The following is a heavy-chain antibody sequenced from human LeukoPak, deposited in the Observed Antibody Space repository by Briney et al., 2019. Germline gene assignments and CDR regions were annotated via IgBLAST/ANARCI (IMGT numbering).Heavy chain of an antibody. D-gene: IGHD3-10*01. Sequence: SETLSLTCTVSGGSISSYYWSWIRQPPGKGLEWIGYIYYGGSTNYNPSLKSRVTISVDTSKNQFSLKLSSVTAADTAVYYCARGGGSGSYYIPYYYYYYGMDVWGQGTTVTVSS. CDR2: IYYGGST. V-gene: IGHV4-59*01. J-gene: IGHJ6*02. CDR3: ARGGGSGSYYIPYYYYYYGMDV. CDR1: GGSISSYY.